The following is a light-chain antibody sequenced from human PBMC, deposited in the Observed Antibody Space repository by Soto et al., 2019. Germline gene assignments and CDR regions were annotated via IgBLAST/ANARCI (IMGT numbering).Light chain of an antibody. J-gene: IGKJ2*01. V-gene: IGKV1-5*01. Sequence: DIQMTQSPSTLSASVGDRVTITCRASQSISSWLAWYQQKPGKAPKLLIYDASSLESGVPSRFSGSGSGTEFTLTNSSLQPDDFATYYCQQYNSYPMYTFGQGTKLEIK. CDR1: QSISSW. CDR3: QQYNSYPMYT. CDR2: DAS.